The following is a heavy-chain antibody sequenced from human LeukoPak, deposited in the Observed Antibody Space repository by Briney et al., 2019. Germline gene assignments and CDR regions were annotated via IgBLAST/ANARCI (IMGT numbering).Heavy chain of an antibody. Sequence: GGSLRLSCAASGFTFSSYSMNWVRQAPGKGLEWVSSISSSSSYIYYADSVKGRFTISRDNAKNSLYLQMNSLRAEDTAVYYCAREISPYYDSSGYDYWGQGTLVTVSS. V-gene: IGHV3-21*01. D-gene: IGHD3-22*01. CDR3: AREISPYYDSSGYDY. J-gene: IGHJ4*02. CDR2: ISSSSSYI. CDR1: GFTFSSYS.